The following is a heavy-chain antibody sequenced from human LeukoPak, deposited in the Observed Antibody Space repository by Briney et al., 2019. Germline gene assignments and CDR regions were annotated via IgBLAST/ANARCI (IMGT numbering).Heavy chain of an antibody. D-gene: IGHD2-2*01. CDR3: ARAGPSSIVVVPAARSYYYGMDV. CDR2: IIPIFGTA. CDR1: GGTSSSYA. V-gene: IGHV1-69*13. J-gene: IGHJ6*02. Sequence: ASVKVSCKASGGTSSSYAISWVRQAPGQGLEWMGGIIPIFGTANYTQKFQGRVTITADESTSTAYMELSSLRSEDTAVYYCARAGPSSIVVVPAARSYYYGMDVWGQGTTVTVSS.